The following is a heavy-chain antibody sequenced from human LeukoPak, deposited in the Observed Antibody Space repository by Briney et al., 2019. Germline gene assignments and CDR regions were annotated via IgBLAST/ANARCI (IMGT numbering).Heavy chain of an antibody. CDR3: ARDGIPFDY. Sequence: PSETLSLTCTVSGYSISSGYYWGWIRQPPGKGLEWIGSIYYSGSTYYNPSLKSRVTMSVDTSKNQFSLKLSSVTAADTAVYYCARDGIPFDYWGQGTLVTVSS. D-gene: IGHD1-1*01. V-gene: IGHV4-38-2*02. CDR2: IYYSGST. CDR1: GYSISSGYY. J-gene: IGHJ4*02.